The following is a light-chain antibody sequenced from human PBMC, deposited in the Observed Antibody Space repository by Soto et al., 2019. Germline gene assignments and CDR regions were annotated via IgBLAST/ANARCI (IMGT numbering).Light chain of an antibody. Sequence: SYELTQPPSVSVARGQTARITCGGNNIGSKSVHWYQQKPGQAPVLVVFDDSDRPSGIPARFSGSNSGNTATLTISRVEAGDEADYYCQVWDSSSFFGGGTKLTVL. CDR2: DDS. J-gene: IGLJ2*01. CDR3: QVWDSSSF. CDR1: NIGSKS. V-gene: IGLV3-21*02.